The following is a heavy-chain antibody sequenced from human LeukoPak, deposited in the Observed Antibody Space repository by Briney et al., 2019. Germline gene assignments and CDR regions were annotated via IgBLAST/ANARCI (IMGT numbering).Heavy chain of an antibody. CDR2: ISSSSSYI. Sequence: GGSLRLSCAASGFTFSSYSMNWVRQAPGEGLEWVSSISSSSSYIYYADSVKGRFTISRDNAKNSLYLQMNSLRAEDTAVNYCARIGDDDAFDIWGQGTMVTVSS. V-gene: IGHV3-21*01. J-gene: IGHJ3*02. D-gene: IGHD4-17*01. CDR3: ARIGDDDAFDI. CDR1: GFTFSSYS.